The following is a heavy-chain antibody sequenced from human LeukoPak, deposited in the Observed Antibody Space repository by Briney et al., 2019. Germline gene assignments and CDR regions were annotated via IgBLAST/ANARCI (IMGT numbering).Heavy chain of an antibody. D-gene: IGHD2-21*01. Sequence: ASVKVSCKASGDTFSSYAITWVRQAPGQGLEWMGTIIPMFGTPDHAQKFQGRVTITTDESTSTAYMELSSLRSEDTAVYYCARDPPFLAYCGGDCSSSLDYWGQGTLVTVSS. CDR2: IIPMFGTP. J-gene: IGHJ4*02. V-gene: IGHV1-69*05. CDR3: ARDPPFLAYCGGDCSSSLDY. CDR1: GDTFSSYA.